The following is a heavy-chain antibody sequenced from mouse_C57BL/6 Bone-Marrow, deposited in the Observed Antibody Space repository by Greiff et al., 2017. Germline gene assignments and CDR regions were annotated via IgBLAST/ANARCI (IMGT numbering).Heavy chain of an antibody. CDR1: GYTFTSYG. CDR3: ARSRGTTVVATRRYAMDY. Sequence: DVHLVESGAELVRPGSSVKMSCKTSGYTFTSYGINWVKQRPGQGLEWIGYIYIGNGYTEYNEKFKGKATLTSDTSSSTAYMQLSSLTSEDSAIYFCARSRGTTVVATRRYAMDYWGQGTSVTVSS. V-gene: IGHV1-58*01. CDR2: IYIGNGYT. D-gene: IGHD1-1*01. J-gene: IGHJ4*01.